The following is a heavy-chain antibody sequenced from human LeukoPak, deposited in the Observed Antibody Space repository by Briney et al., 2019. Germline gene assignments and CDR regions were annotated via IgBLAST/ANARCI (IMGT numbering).Heavy chain of an antibody. CDR1: GGSISSGSYY. CDR2: IYTSGST. D-gene: IGHD2-15*01. J-gene: IGHJ5*02. CDR3: ARGYCSGGSCYFEFWFDP. V-gene: IGHV4-61*02. Sequence: PSQTLSLTCTVSGGSISSGSYYWSWIRQPAGKGLEWIGRIYTSGSTNYNPSLKSRVSISLDTSKNQFSLKLTSVTAADTAAYYCARGYCSGGSCYFEFWFDPWGQGTLVTVSS.